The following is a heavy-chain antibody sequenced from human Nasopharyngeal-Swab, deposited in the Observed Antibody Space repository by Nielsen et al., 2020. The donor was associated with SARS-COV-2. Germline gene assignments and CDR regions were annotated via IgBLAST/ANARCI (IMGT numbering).Heavy chain of an antibody. CDR1: GFNFSSYA. J-gene: IGHJ3*02. D-gene: IGHD4-17*01. CDR3: AKVLSPYGDYGNDAFDI. Sequence: GESLKISCAASGFNFSSYAMSWVRQAPGKALEWVSAISGSGGSTYYADSVKGRFTISRDNSKHTLYLQMNSLRAEDTAVYYCAKVLSPYGDYGNDAFDIWGQGTMVTVSS. V-gene: IGHV3-23*01. CDR2: ISGSGGST.